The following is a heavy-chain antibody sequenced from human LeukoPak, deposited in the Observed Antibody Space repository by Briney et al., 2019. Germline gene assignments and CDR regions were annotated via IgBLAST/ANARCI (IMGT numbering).Heavy chain of an antibody. Sequence: PSETLSLTCTVSGGSISSSSYYWGWIRQPPGKGLEWIGSIYYSGSTYYNPSLKSRVTISVDTSKNQFSLKLSSVTAADTAVYYCASQKKDIVVVVTAYFDYWGGGTLVTVSS. V-gene: IGHV4-39*01. CDR2: IYYSGST. J-gene: IGHJ4*02. CDR3: ASQKKDIVVVVTAYFDY. D-gene: IGHD2-15*01. CDR1: GGSISSSSYY.